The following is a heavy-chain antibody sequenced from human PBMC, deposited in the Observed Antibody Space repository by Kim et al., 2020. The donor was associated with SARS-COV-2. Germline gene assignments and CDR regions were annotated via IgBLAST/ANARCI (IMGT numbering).Heavy chain of an antibody. CDR1: GYTFTGYY. Sequence: ASVKVSCKASGYTFTGYYMHWVRQAPGQGLEWMGWINPNSGGTNYAQKFQGRVTMTRDTSISTAYMELSRLRSDDTAVYYCARAPLHMGRGVHFDYWGQGTLFTVSS. J-gene: IGHJ4*02. D-gene: IGHD3-10*01. CDR3: ARAPLHMGRGVHFDY. V-gene: IGHV1-2*02. CDR2: INPNSGGT.